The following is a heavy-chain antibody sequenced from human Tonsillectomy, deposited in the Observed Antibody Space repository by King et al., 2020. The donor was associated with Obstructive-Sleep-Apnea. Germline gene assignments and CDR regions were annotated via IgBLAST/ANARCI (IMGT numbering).Heavy chain of an antibody. V-gene: IGHV4-59*08. D-gene: IGHD5-12*01. Sequence: VQLQESGPGLVKPSETLSLTCTVSGDSLSNYYWSWIRQPPGKGLEWIGYMYYSGNTNYNPSLKCRVTISVNTSRIHFSLSLKAVTAADTAVYYCARHRGVEDYGGYGDYFDYWGQGTLVTVSS. J-gene: IGHJ4*02. CDR3: ARHRGVEDYGGYGDYFDY. CDR1: GDSLSNYY. CDR2: MYYSGNT.